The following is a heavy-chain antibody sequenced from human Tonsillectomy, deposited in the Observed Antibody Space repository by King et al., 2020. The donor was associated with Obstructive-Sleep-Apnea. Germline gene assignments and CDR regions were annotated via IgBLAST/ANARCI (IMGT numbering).Heavy chain of an antibody. CDR1: GFTFSDYY. D-gene: IGHD5-18*01. J-gene: IGHJ5*02. CDR2: ISSSGSTI. V-gene: IGHV3-11*01. Sequence: VQLVESGGGLVKPGGSLGLSCAASGFTFSDYYMSWIRQAPGKGLEWVSYISSSGSTIYYADSVKGRFTISRDNAKNSLYLQMNSLRAEDTAIYYCARDALMVTPHNWFDPWGQGTLVTVSS. CDR3: ARDALMVTPHNWFDP.